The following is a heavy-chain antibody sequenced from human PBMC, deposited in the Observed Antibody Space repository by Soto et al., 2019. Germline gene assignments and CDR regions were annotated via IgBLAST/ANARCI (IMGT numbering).Heavy chain of an antibody. CDR3: AKDTKQWLVTGIDY. CDR2: ISGSGGST. V-gene: IGHV3-23*01. D-gene: IGHD6-19*01. CDR1: GFTFSSYA. Sequence: EVQLLESGGGLVQPGGSLRLSCAASGFTFSSYAMSWVRQAPGKGLEWVSAISGSGGSTYYADSVKGRFTISRDNSKSTLYLQMNSLRAEDTAVYYCAKDTKQWLVTGIDYWGQGTLVTVSS. J-gene: IGHJ4*02.